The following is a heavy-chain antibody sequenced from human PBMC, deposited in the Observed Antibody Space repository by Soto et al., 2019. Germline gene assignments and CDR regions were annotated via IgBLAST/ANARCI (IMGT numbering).Heavy chain of an antibody. J-gene: IGHJ4*02. Sequence: GGSLRLSCAASGFTFSDYYMSWIRQAPGKGLEWVSYISSSGSTDYADSVRGRFSLSRDNSKNTLYLQMNHLKAEDTAVYYCAKLYWNPRYFDYWGQGARVTVS. CDR1: GFTFSDYY. V-gene: IGHV3-11*01. CDR3: AKLYWNPRYFDY. D-gene: IGHD1-1*01. CDR2: ISSSGST.